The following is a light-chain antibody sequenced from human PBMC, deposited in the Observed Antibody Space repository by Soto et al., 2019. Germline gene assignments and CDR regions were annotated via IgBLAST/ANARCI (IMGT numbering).Light chain of an antibody. CDR2: GAS. CDR3: QQYGSSPRYT. CDR1: QSVNSNY. V-gene: IGKV3-20*01. J-gene: IGKJ2*01. Sequence: EIVLTQSAGILSLSPGERATLSCRASQSVNSNYLAWYQQKPGQAPRILIYGASSRATGIPDRFSGSGSGTDFTLTISRLEPEDLAVYYCQQYGSSPRYTFGQGTKLEIK.